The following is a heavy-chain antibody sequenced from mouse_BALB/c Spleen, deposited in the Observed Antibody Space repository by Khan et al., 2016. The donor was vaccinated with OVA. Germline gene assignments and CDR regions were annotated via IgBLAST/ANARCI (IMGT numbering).Heavy chain of an antibody. J-gene: IGHJ2*01. V-gene: IGHV1S137*01. Sequence: QVQLKESGPELVRPGVSVKISCKGSGYTFTDYSMHWVKQSHAKSLEWIGVISTDSVNTNYNQKFKGKAPLTVDKSSSTAYIELARMTSEDSAIYYCAIRDYFDYWGQGTTLTVAS. CDR3: AIRDYFDY. CDR1: GYTFTDYS. CDR2: ISTDSVNT.